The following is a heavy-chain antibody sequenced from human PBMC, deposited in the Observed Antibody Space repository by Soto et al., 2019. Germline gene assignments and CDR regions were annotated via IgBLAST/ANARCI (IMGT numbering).Heavy chain of an antibody. CDR3: TTDSGGQLLGGHYFGY. CDR1: GFTFSNAW. Sequence: GGSLRLSCAASGFTFSNAWMSWVRQAPGKGLEWVGRIKSKTDGGTTDYAAPVKGRFTISRDDSKNTLYLQMNSLKTEDTAVYYCTTDSGGQLLGGHYFGYWGQGTLVTVSS. J-gene: IGHJ4*02. V-gene: IGHV3-15*01. CDR2: IKSKTDGGTT. D-gene: IGHD2-2*01.